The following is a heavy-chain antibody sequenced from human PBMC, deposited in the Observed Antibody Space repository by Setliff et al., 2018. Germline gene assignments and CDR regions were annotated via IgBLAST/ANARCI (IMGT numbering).Heavy chain of an antibody. CDR2: INHSGST. CDR3: ARGGGYGSGGSLHNAPFDY. CDR1: GGSFSGYY. V-gene: IGHV4-34*01. D-gene: IGHD3-10*01. J-gene: IGHJ4*02. Sequence: ASETLSLTCAVYGGSFSGYYWSWIRQPPGKGLEWIGEINHSGSTNYNPSLKSRVTISVDTSKNQFSLKLSSVTAADTALYYCARGGGYGSGGSLHNAPFDYWGQGMLVTVSS.